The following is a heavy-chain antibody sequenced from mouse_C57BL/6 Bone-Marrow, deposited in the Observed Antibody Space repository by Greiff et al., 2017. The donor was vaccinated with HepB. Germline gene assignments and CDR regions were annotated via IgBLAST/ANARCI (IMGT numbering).Heavy chain of an antibody. V-gene: IGHV1-4*01. CDR2: INPSSGYT. CDR3: ASGVRLPFAY. CDR1: GYTFTSYT. J-gene: IGHJ3*01. Sequence: VQLQQSGAELARPGASVKMSCKASGYTFTSYTMHWVKQRPGQGLEWIGYINPSSGYTKYNQKFKDKATLTADKSSSTAYMQLSSLTSEDSAVYYCASGVRLPFAYWGQGTLVTVSA. D-gene: IGHD1-2*01.